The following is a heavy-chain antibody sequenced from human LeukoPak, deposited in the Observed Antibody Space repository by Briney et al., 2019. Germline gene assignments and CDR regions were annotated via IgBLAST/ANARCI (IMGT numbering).Heavy chain of an antibody. D-gene: IGHD1-26*01. V-gene: IGHV3-15*01. Sequence: PGGSLRLSCAASGFTFSNAWMSWVRQAPGKGLEWVGHIKSKTDGGTTHYAAPVKGRFTISRDDSENTLYLQMNSLRAEDTAVYYCARALPSPLYSGSYADAFDIWGQGTMVTVSS. J-gene: IGHJ3*02. CDR3: ARALPSPLYSGSYADAFDI. CDR1: GFTFSNAW. CDR2: IKSKTDGGTT.